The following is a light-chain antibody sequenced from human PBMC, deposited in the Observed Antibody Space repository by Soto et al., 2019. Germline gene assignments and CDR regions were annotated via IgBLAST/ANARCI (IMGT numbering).Light chain of an antibody. J-gene: IGKJ4*01. V-gene: IGKV3-15*01. CDR1: QSVSRN. Sequence: EIVMTQSPATLSVSPGERATLSCRASQSVSRNVAWYQQKPGQAPRLLIHDASTRATGISVRFSGSGSGTEFTLTISSLQSEDFAVYYCQQRDSWPLTFGGGTKVEIK. CDR3: QQRDSWPLT. CDR2: DAS.